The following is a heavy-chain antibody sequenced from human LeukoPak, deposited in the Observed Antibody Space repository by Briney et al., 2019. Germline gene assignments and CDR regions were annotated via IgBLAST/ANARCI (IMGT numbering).Heavy chain of an antibody. V-gene: IGHV4-59*01. CDR1: GGSISSYY. CDR3: ARVGTPTKNWFDP. D-gene: IGHD1/OR15-1a*01. Sequence: PSETLSLTCTVSGGSISSYYWSWIRQPPGKGLEWIGYIYYSGSTNYNPPLKSRVTISVDTSKNQFSLKLSSVTAADTAVYYCARVGTPTKNWFDPWGRGTLVTVSS. J-gene: IGHJ5*02. CDR2: IYYSGST.